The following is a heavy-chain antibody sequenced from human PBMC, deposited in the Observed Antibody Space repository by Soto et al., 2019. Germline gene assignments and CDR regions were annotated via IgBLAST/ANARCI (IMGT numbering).Heavy chain of an antibody. V-gene: IGHV4-59*08. CDR2: IYYSGST. CDR1: GGSISSYY. CDR3: ARGYCSGGSCSWGWWFDP. J-gene: IGHJ5*02. D-gene: IGHD2-15*01. Sequence: QVQLQESGPGLVKPSETLSLTCTVSGGSISSYYWSWIRQPPGKGLEWIGYIYYSGSTNYNPSLKSRVTISVDTSKNQFSLKLSSVTAADTAVYYCARGYCSGGSCSWGWWFDPWGQGTLVTVSS.